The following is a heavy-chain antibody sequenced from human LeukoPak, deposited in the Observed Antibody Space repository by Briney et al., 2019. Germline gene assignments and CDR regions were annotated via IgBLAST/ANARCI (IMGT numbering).Heavy chain of an antibody. CDR1: GYTLTELS. Sequence: ASVKVSCKVSGYTLTELSMHWVRQAPGKGLEWMGGFDPEDGETIYAQKFQGRVTMTEDTSTDTAYKELSSLRSEDTAVYYCANWGLYDSSGYEIFDYWGQGTLVTVSS. CDR2: FDPEDGET. V-gene: IGHV1-24*01. D-gene: IGHD3-22*01. CDR3: ANWGLYDSSGYEIFDY. J-gene: IGHJ4*02.